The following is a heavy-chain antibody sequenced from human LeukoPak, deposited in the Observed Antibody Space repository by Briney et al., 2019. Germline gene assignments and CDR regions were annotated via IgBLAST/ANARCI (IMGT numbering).Heavy chain of an antibody. CDR2: IYHSGST. J-gene: IGHJ6*03. Sequence: SETLSLTCAVSGGSISSSNWWSWVRQPPGKGLEWIGEIYHSGSTNYNPSLKSRVTISVDKSKNQFSLKLSSVTAADTAVYYCARAQGQWIQLPAYYYMDVWGKGTTVTISS. CDR3: ARAQGQWIQLPAYYYMDV. CDR1: GGSISSSNW. V-gene: IGHV4-4*02. D-gene: IGHD5-18*01.